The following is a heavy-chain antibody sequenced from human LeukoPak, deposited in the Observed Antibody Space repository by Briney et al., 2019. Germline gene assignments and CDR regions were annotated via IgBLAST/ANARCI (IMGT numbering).Heavy chain of an antibody. CDR1: GYTFTGYY. CDR3: AREGRPEDYYYYYYMDV. V-gene: IGHV1-2*02. J-gene: IGHJ6*03. CDR2: INPNSGGT. Sequence: GASVKVSCKASGYTFTGYYMHWVRQAPGQGLEWMGWINPNSGGTNYAQKFQGRVTMTRDTSISTAYMELSRLRSDDTAVYYCAREGRPEDYYYYYYMDVWGKGTTVTVSS. D-gene: IGHD1-14*01.